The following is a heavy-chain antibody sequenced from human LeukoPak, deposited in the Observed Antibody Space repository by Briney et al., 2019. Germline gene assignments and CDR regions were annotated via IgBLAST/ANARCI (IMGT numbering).Heavy chain of an antibody. V-gene: IGHV1-18*01. CDR2: ISAYNGNT. Sequence: ASVKVSRKASGYTFTSYGISWVRQAPGQGLEWMGWISAYNGNTNYAQKLQGRVTMTTDTSTSTAYMELRSLRSDDTAVYYCAREHCSSTSCYAYYYGMDVWGQGTTVTVSS. CDR1: GYTFTSYG. J-gene: IGHJ6*02. D-gene: IGHD2-2*01. CDR3: AREHCSSTSCYAYYYGMDV.